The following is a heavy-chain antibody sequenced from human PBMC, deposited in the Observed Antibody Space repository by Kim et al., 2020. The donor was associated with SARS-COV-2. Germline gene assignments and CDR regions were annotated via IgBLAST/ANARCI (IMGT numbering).Heavy chain of an antibody. D-gene: IGHD3-9*01. Sequence: GGSLRLSCAASGFTVSSNYMSWVRQAPGKGLEWVSVIYSGGSTYYADSVKGRFTISRDNSKNTLYLQMNSLRAEDTAVYYCARERGYYDILTGYSQHYFDYWGQGTLVTVSS. V-gene: IGHV3-53*01. CDR1: GFTVSSNY. J-gene: IGHJ4*02. CDR3: ARERGYYDILTGYSQHYFDY. CDR2: IYSGGST.